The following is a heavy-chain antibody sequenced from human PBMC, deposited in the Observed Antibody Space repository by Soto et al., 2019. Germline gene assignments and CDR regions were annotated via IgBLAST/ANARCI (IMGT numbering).Heavy chain of an antibody. J-gene: IGHJ6*02. D-gene: IGHD5-18*01. CDR1: GDIFTSYY. V-gene: IGHV1-46*01. Sequence: QVQLVQSGAEVKKPGASVKVSCKASGDIFTSYYIHWVRQAPGQGLEWMGIINPSGDDTNYAKKFQGRVTMTRDASSSTVYMDLSSPRSEDTASYYCARGYSYGSYYYYGLDVWGQGTTVTVS. CDR2: INPSGDDT. CDR3: ARGYSYGSYYYYGLDV.